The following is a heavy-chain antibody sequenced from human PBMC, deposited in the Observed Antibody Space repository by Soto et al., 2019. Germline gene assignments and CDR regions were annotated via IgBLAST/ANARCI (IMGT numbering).Heavy chain of an antibody. V-gene: IGHV4-31*01. Sequence: QVQLQESGPGLVKPSQTLSLTCTVSGGSISSGGYYWSWIRQHPGKGLEWIGYIYYSGSTYYNPSLKSLVTIQVNKSKNQFPHKLSSVTAADTAVYYCATTTVTTGWFDPWGQGTLVTVS. CDR1: GGSISSGGYY. D-gene: IGHD4-4*01. CDR3: ATTTVTTGWFDP. J-gene: IGHJ5*02. CDR2: IYYSGST.